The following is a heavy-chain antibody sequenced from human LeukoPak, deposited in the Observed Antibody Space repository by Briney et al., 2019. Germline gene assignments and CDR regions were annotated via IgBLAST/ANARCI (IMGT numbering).Heavy chain of an antibody. D-gene: IGHD3-10*01. Sequence: PSETLSLTCTVSGGSISSSSYYWGWIRQPPGKGLEWIGSIYYSGSTYYNPSLKSRVTISVDTSKNQFSLKLSSVTAADTAVYYCARGLYGSGSYHYGYWGQGTLVTVSS. V-gene: IGHV4-39*07. J-gene: IGHJ4*02. CDR3: ARGLYGSGSYHYGY. CDR1: GGSISSSSYY. CDR2: IYYSGST.